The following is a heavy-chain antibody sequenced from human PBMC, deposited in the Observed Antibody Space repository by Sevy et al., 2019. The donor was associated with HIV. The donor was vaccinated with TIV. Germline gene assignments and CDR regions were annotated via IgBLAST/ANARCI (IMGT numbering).Heavy chain of an antibody. Sequence: GGSLRLSCAASGFTFSSYGMHWVRQAPGKGLEWVAVIWYDGSNKYYADSVKGRFTISRDNSKNTLYLQMNSLRAEDTAVSYGAKESYYDFWSGDLERGFDIWGQGTMVTVSS. V-gene: IGHV3-33*06. CDR3: AKESYYDFWSGDLERGFDI. CDR1: GFTFSSYG. D-gene: IGHD3-3*01. CDR2: IWYDGSNK. J-gene: IGHJ3*02.